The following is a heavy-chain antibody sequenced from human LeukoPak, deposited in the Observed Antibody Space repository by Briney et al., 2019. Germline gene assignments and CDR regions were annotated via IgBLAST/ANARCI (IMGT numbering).Heavy chain of an antibody. Sequence: KASQTLSLTCTVSGGSISSGGYYWSWIRQHPGKGLEWIGYIYYSGSTYYNPSLKSRVTISVDTSKNQFSLKLSSVTAADTAVYYCARECGGDGPFETYNWFDPWGQGTLVTVSS. CDR2: IYYSGST. CDR3: ARECGGDGPFETYNWFDP. V-gene: IGHV4-31*03. J-gene: IGHJ5*02. D-gene: IGHD2-21*02. CDR1: GGSISSGGYY.